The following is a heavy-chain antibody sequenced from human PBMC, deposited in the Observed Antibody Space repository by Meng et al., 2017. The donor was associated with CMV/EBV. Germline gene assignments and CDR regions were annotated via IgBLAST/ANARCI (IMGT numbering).Heavy chain of an antibody. CDR2: IYPGDSDT. CDR1: GYRFTSYW. D-gene: IGHD3-3*01. J-gene: IGHJ4*02. Sequence: GESLKISCKGSGYRFTSYWIGWVRQMPGKGLEWMGIIYPGDSDTRYSPSFQGQVTISADKSISTAYLQWSSLKASDTAMYYCARGVGVTIFGVANDYWGQGTLVTVSS. V-gene: IGHV5-51*01. CDR3: ARGVGVTIFGVANDY.